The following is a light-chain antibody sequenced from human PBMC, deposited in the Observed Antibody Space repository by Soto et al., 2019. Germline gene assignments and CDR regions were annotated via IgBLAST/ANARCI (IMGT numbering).Light chain of an antibody. CDR1: KLGDKY. Sequence: SYELTQPPSVSVSPGQTASITCSGDKLGDKYACWYQQKPGQSPVLVIYQDNKRPSGIPERFPGSNSGNTATLIISGTQPMDEADYYCQAWDSFTVLFGGGTKLTVL. CDR2: QDN. CDR3: QAWDSFTVL. V-gene: IGLV3-1*01. J-gene: IGLJ2*01.